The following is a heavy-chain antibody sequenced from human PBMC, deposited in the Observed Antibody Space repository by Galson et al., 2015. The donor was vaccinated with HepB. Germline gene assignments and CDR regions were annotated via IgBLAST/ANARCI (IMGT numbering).Heavy chain of an antibody. V-gene: IGHV3-23*01. CDR2: ITGSGTST. CDR1: GFTFSDCG. J-gene: IGHJ4*02. CDR3: AASTTATTQYYFDS. D-gene: IGHD4-17*01. Sequence: SLRLSCAASGFTFSDCGMSWVRQAPGKGLEWVSSITGSGTSTYYADSVKGRFTISRDNSQNTVYLQVQTLTAEDTAVYYCAASTTATTQYYFDSWGQGTLVSVSS.